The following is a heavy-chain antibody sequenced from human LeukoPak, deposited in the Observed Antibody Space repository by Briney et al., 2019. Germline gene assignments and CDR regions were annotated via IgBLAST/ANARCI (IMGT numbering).Heavy chain of an antibody. J-gene: IGHJ3*02. CDR1: GYTFTGYY. Sequence: ASVKVSCKASGYTFTGYYMHWVRQAPGQGLEWMGRINPNSGGTNYAQKFQGRVTMTRDTSISTAYMELSRLRSDDTAVYYCARIDWTEAAFDIWGQGTTVTVSS. V-gene: IGHV1-2*06. CDR2: INPNSGGT. D-gene: IGHD1-1*01. CDR3: ARIDWTEAAFDI.